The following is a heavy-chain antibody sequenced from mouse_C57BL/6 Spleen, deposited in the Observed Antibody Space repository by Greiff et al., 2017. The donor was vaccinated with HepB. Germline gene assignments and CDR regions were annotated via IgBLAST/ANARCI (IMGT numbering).Heavy chain of an antibody. V-gene: IGHV1-4*01. Sequence: QVQLKQSGAELARPGASVKMSCKASGYTFTSYTMHWVKQRPGQGLEWIGYINPSSGYTKYNQKFKDKATLTADKSSSTAYMQLSSLTSEDSAVYYCAGNYPAWFAYWGQGTLVTVSA. CDR2: INPSSGYT. CDR3: AGNYPAWFAY. J-gene: IGHJ3*01. D-gene: IGHD2-1*01. CDR1: GYTFTSYT.